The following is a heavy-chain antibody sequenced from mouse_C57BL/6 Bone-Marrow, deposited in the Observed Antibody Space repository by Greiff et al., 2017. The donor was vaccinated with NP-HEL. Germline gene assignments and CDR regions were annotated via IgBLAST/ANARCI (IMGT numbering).Heavy chain of an antibody. CDR3: AKHVGNYWYFDV. D-gene: IGHD2-1*01. Sequence: VLLVESGPCLVAPSQSLSITCTVSGFSLTSYGVSWVRQPPGKGLEWLGVIWGDGSTNYHSAIISRLSLSKDNSKSQVFLKLNSLQTDDTATYYCAKHVGNYWYFDVWGTGTTVTVSS. J-gene: IGHJ1*03. V-gene: IGHV2-3*01. CDR2: IWGDGST. CDR1: GFSLTSYG.